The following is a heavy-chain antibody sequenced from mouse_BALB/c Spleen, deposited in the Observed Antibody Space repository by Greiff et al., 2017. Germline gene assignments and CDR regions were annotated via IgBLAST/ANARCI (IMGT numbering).Heavy chain of an antibody. D-gene: IGHD4-1*01. CDR2: ISSGGSYT. Sequence: EVKVVESGGDLVKPGGSLKLSCAASGFTFSSYGMSWVRQTPDKRLEWVATISSGGSYTYYPDSVKGRFTISRDNAKNTLYLQMSSLKSEDTAMYYCARLEGWDWFAYWGQGTLVTVSA. J-gene: IGHJ3*01. CDR1: GFTFSSYG. V-gene: IGHV5-6*01. CDR3: ARLEGWDWFAY.